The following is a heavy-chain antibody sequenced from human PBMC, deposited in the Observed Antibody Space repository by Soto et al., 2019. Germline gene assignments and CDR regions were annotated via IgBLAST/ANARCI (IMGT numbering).Heavy chain of an antibody. CDR3: ASGPTPGPPY. V-gene: IGHV3-21*01. CDR1: GFTFSSYS. Sequence: PGGSLRLSCAASGFTFSSYSMNWVRQAPGKGLEWVSSISSSSSYIYYADSVKGRFTISRDNAKNSLYLQMNSLRAEDTAVYYCASGPTPGPPYWGQGTLVTVSS. J-gene: IGHJ4*02. CDR2: ISSSSSYI.